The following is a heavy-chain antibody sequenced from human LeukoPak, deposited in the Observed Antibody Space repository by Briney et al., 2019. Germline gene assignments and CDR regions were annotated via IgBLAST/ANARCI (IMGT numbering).Heavy chain of an antibody. CDR2: INHSGST. V-gene: IGHV4-34*01. Sequence: KASETLSLTCAVYGGSFSGYYWSWIRQPPGKGLEWIGEINHSGSTNYNPSLKSRVTISVDTSKNQFSLKLSSVTAADTAVYYCARGGGDYGDYVQGNWGQGTPVTVSS. D-gene: IGHD4-17*01. J-gene: IGHJ4*02. CDR3: ARGGGDYGDYVQGN. CDR1: GGSFSGYY.